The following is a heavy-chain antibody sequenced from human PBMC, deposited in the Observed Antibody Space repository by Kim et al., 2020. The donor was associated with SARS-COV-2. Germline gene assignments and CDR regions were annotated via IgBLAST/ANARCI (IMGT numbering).Heavy chain of an antibody. CDR1: GGSFSGYY. D-gene: IGHD2-2*01. CDR2: INHSGST. J-gene: IGHJ4*02. V-gene: IGHV4-34*01. CDR3: ASSLDIVVPGRFDY. Sequence: SETLSLTCAVYGGSFSGYYWSWIRQPPGKGLEWIGEINHSGSTNYNPSLKSRVTISVDTSKNQFSLKLSSVTAADTAVYYCASSLDIVVPGRFDYWGQGTLVTVSS.